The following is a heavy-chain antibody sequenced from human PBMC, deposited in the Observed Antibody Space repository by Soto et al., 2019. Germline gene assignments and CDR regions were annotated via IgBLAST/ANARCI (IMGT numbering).Heavy chain of an antibody. J-gene: IGHJ5*02. Sequence: QVQLQQSGPGLVKPSQTLSLTCAISGDSVSSNSAAWNWIRQSPSRGLEWLGRTYYRSKWYNDYAVSVKSRITINPDTSKNQFSLQLNSVPPEDTAVYYCARAHRDRSTVGATVLRAPFDPWGQGTLVTVSS. CDR1: GDSVSSNSAA. D-gene: IGHD1-26*01. CDR2: TYYRSKWYN. V-gene: IGHV6-1*01. CDR3: ARAHRDRSTVGATVLRAPFDP.